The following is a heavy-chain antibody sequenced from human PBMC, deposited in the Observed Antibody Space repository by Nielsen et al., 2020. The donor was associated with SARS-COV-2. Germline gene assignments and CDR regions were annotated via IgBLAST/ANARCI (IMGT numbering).Heavy chain of an antibody. V-gene: IGHV3-48*02. D-gene: IGHD5/OR15-5a*01. J-gene: IGHJ6*03. CDR1: GFALSAYG. CDR3: AKELEVCCHYMDV. CDR2: IRMSDGAT. Sequence: SLKTSCTASGFALSAYGMDWVRQVPGRGLECLAHIRMSDGATQYADSVRGRFTISRDNAKNSLYLQMNSLRDEDTAVYFCAKELEVCCHYMDVWGKGTTVTVSS.